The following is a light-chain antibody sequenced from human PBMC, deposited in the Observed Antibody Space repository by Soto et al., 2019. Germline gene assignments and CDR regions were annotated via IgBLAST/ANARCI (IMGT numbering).Light chain of an antibody. Sequence: QSALAQPASVSGSPGQSITISCTGTSSDVGGYNYVSWYQQEPGKAPKLMIYDVRTRPSGVSNRFSGSRSGNTASLTISRLQAEDEADYYCFSYTSGSTRGVFGGGTKLTVL. CDR3: FSYTSGSTRGV. CDR2: DVR. V-gene: IGLV2-14*01. J-gene: IGLJ2*01. CDR1: SSDVGGYNY.